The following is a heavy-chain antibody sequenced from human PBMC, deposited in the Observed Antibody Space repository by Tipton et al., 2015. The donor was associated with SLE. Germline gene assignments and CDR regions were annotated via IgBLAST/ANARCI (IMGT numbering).Heavy chain of an antibody. V-gene: IGHV3-43*01. CDR3: ARSVVPAAGGWFDP. CDR1: GFTFDDYT. CDR2: ISWDGGST. Sequence: PRLSCAASGFTFDDYTMHWVRQAPGKGLEWVSLISWDGGSTYYADSVKGRFTISRDNARNSLYLQMNSLRAEDTAVYYCARSVVPAAGGWFDPWGQGTLVTVSS. J-gene: IGHJ5*02. D-gene: IGHD2-2*01.